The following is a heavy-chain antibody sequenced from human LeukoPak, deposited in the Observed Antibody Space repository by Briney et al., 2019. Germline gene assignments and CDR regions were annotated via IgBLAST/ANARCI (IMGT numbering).Heavy chain of an antibody. CDR3: ARGAPVYDGTGYYRY. J-gene: IGHJ4*02. D-gene: IGHD3-22*01. CDR1: GYSISSGYY. CDR2: IYHSGST. Sequence: PSETLSLTCTVSGYSISSGYYWGWIRQPPGKGLEWIGSIYHSGSTYYNPSLKSRVTISVDTSKNQFSLKLSSVTAADTAVYYCARGAPVYDGTGYYRYWGQGTLVTVSS. V-gene: IGHV4-38-2*02.